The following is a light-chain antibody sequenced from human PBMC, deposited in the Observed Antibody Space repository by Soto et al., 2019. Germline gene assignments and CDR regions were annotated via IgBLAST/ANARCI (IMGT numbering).Light chain of an antibody. Sequence: QSALTQPASVSGSPGQSITISCTGTSSDIGTYNYVSWYPPHPGKAPKLMLYEVSNRPSGVSNRFFGSKSGNTDSLTISGRQADDEADYFCNSYTSSSTLYVFGTGTKLTVL. J-gene: IGLJ1*01. CDR2: EVS. CDR1: SSDIGTYNY. V-gene: IGLV2-14*01. CDR3: NSYTSSSTLYV.